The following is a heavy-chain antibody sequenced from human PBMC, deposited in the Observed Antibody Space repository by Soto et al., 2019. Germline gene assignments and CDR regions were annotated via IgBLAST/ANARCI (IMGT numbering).Heavy chain of an antibody. CDR3: ASVRGGYYYAMDV. CDR2: IYHSGST. CDR1: GGSISSSNW. J-gene: IGHJ6*02. D-gene: IGHD3-10*02. Sequence: QVQLQESGPGLVKPSVTLSLTCAVSGGSISSSNWCIWVRQPPGKGLEWIGEIYHSGSTNYNPSLKSRVTISVDKSKNQFSLTLSSVTAADTAVYYCASVRGGYYYAMDVWGQGTTVTVSS. V-gene: IGHV4-4*02.